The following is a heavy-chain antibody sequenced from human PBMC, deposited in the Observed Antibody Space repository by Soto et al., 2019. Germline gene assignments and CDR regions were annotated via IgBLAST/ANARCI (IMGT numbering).Heavy chain of an antibody. CDR1: GGSISSGGYY. D-gene: IGHD6-13*01. J-gene: IGHJ3*02. CDR2: ISYSGST. CDR3: ARERAGPKGSSSWPDDAFDI. V-gene: IGHV4-31*03. Sequence: QVQLQESGPGLVKPSQTLSLTCTVSGGSISSGGYYWSWIRQHPGKGLEWIGYISYSGSTYYNPPRKSRVTMSVDTPKDQFSLKLSSVPAADTPVYYCARERAGPKGSSSWPDDAFDIWGQGTMVTVSS.